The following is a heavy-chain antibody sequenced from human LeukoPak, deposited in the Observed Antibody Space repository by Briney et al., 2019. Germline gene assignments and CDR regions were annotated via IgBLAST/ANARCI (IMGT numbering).Heavy chain of an antibody. CDR2: INHSGST. J-gene: IGHJ6*02. Sequence: PSETLSLTCAVYGGSFSGYYWSWIRQPPGKGLEGIGEINHSGSTNYNPSLTSRVTISVDTSKNQFSLMLSSVTAADTAVYYCARGGGGYYYYYYYGMDVWGQGTTVTVSS. V-gene: IGHV4-34*01. D-gene: IGHD2-21*01. CDR3: ARGGGGYYYYYYYGMDV. CDR1: GGSFSGYY.